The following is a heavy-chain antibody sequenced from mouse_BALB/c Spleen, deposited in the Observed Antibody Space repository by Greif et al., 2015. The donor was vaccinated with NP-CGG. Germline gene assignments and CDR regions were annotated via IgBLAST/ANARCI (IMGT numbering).Heavy chain of an antibody. CDR3: ARRGYYGSSYVFAY. CDR1: GYTFSSYW. V-gene: IGHV1-9*01. CDR2: ILPGSGST. J-gene: IGHJ3*01. Sequence: QVQLQQPGAELMKPGASVKISCKATGYTFSSYWIEWVKQRPGHGLEWIGEILPGSGSTNYNEKFKGKATFTADTSSNTAYMQLSSLTSEDSAVYYCARRGYYGSSYVFAYWGQGTLVTVSA. D-gene: IGHD1-1*01.